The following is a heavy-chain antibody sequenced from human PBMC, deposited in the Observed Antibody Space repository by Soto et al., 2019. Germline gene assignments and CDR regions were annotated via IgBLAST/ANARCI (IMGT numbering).Heavy chain of an antibody. CDR3: ARADHMIVVVDYFDY. J-gene: IGHJ4*02. CDR2: IIPIFGTA. Sequence: ASVKVSCKASGGTFSSYAISWVRQAPGQGLEWMGGIIPIFGTANYAQKFQGRITITADESTSTAYMELSSLRSEDTAVYYCARADHMIVVVDYFDYWGQGTLVTVSS. V-gene: IGHV1-69*13. D-gene: IGHD3-22*01. CDR1: GGTFSSYA.